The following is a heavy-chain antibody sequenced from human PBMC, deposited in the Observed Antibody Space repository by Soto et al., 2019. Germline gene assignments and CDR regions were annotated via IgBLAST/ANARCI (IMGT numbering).Heavy chain of an antibody. J-gene: IGHJ4*02. V-gene: IGHV5-51*01. CDR2: IYPADSDT. CDR1: GYRFSTYW. CDR3: ARRYIAAPATAFDL. Sequence: GESLKISCQGSGYRFSTYWIHWVRQLPGKGLESVGIIYPADSDTRYSPSFQGQFTISADKTISTTYLQWSSLKASDTAMYFCARRYIAAPATAFDLWGQGTPVTVS. D-gene: IGHD6-13*01.